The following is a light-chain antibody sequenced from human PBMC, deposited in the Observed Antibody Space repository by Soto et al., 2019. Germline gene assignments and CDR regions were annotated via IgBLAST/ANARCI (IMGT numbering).Light chain of an antibody. CDR3: QHYGSSSYT. CDR2: GAS. J-gene: IGKJ2*01. V-gene: IGKV3-20*01. CDR1: QSVASSY. Sequence: DIVLTQSPGTLSLSPGEGATLSCRASQSVASSYVAWYQQKPGQAPMLIIYGASSRANGTPDRFSGGGSGTDLTPTISRPAPEDLAVYDSQHYGSSSYTFGRGTKVEIK.